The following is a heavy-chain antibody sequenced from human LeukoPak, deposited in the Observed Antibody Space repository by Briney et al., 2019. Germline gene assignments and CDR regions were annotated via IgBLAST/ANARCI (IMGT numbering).Heavy chain of an antibody. CDR3: AKDATPYY. J-gene: IGHJ4*02. CDR2: ISGSGDRT. CDR1: GFTFSNYD. V-gene: IGHV3-23*01. D-gene: IGHD2-15*01. Sequence: QTGGSLRLSCAASGFTFSNYDMTWVRQAPGKGLEWLSTISGSGDRTFYADSVKGRFTISRDNSKNTVYLQTNRLRAEDSAVYYCAKDATPYYWGQGTLVTVSS.